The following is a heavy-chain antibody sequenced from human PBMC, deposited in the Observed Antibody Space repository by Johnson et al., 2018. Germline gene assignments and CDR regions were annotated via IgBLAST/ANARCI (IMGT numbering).Heavy chain of an antibody. CDR2: LYYSGST. Sequence: QVQLQQSGPGLVKPSETLSLTCTVSGGSISSYYWSWIRQPPGKGLEWIGSLYYSGSTNYNPALKSRVTISVDTSKHKFSLKRSSVTAADPAVYYCARVNRIEVSLDVWGQGTTVTVSS. CDR1: GGSISSYY. D-gene: IGHD6-19*01. J-gene: IGHJ6*02. CDR3: ARVNRIEVSLDV. V-gene: IGHV4-59*01.